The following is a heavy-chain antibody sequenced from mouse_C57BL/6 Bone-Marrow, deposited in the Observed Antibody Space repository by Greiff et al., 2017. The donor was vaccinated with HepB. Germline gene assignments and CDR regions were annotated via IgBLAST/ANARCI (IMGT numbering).Heavy chain of an antibody. CDR1: GFTFSSYG. CDR2: ISSGGSYT. Sequence: EVKLVESGGDLVKPGGSLKLSCAASGFTFSSYGMSWVRQTPDKRLEWVATISSGGSYTYYPDSVKGRFTISRDNAKNTLYLQMSSLQSEDTAMYYCARHRGFAYWGQGTLVTVSA. D-gene: IGHD2-14*01. V-gene: IGHV5-6*02. J-gene: IGHJ3*01. CDR3: ARHRGFAY.